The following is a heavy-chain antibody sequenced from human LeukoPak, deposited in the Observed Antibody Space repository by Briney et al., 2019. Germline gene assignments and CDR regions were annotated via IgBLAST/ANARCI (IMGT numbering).Heavy chain of an antibody. CDR1: GFTFSSYG. V-gene: IGHV3-30*02. CDR2: IRYDGSNK. CDR3: ATVVVAATTTFDY. Sequence: PGGSLRLSCAASGFTFSSYGMHWVRQAPGKGLEWVAFIRYDGSNKYYADSVKGRFTISRDNSKNTLYLQMNSLRAEDTAVYYCATVVVAATTTFDYWGQGTLVTVSS. J-gene: IGHJ4*02. D-gene: IGHD2-15*01.